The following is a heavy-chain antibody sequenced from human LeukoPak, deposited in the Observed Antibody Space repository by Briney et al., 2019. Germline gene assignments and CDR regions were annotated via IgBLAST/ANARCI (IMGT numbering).Heavy chain of an antibody. CDR3: ARDSGIYDSSGYYGLSYYGMDV. CDR2: ISGSGGST. D-gene: IGHD3-22*01. CDR1: GFTFASYA. J-gene: IGHJ6*02. V-gene: IGHV3-23*01. Sequence: PGGSLRLSCAASGFTFASYAMTLVRQAPGKVQEWFSAISGSGGSTYYADSVKGRFTISRDNYKNTLYLQMNSLRDEDTAVYYCARDSGIYDSSGYYGLSYYGMDVWGQGTTVTVSS.